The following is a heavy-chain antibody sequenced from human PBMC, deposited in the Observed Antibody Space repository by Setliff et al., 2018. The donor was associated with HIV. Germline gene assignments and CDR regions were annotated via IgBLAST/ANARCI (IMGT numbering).Heavy chain of an antibody. CDR2: IWYDGSNK. V-gene: IGHV3-33*08. CDR1: GFTFSSYA. J-gene: IGHJ4*02. D-gene: IGHD6-19*01. CDR3: TSDPPASGWTLAY. Sequence: GGSLRLSCAASGFTFSSYAMHWVRQAPGKALEWVAYIWYDGSNKYYADPVKGRFAISRDNSKNTLYLQMDSLRAEDTALYYCTSDPPASGWTLAYWGQGALVTVSS.